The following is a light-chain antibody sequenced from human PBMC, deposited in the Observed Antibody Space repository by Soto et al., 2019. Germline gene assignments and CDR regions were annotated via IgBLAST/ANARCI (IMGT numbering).Light chain of an antibody. V-gene: IGKV1-5*01. CDR1: QNINIW. CDR2: NAS. CDR3: QQYNSYSTWT. J-gene: IGKJ1*01. Sequence: DIPMTQSPSTLSASVGDRVTITCRASQNINIWLAWYQQKPGKAPKILIFNASTLKSGVPSRFSGSGSGTQFTLTISSLQADDFATYYCQQYNSYSTWTFGQGTEVEVK.